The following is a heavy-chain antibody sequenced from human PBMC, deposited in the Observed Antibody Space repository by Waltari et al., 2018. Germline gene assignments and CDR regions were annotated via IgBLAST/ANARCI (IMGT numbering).Heavy chain of an antibody. Sequence: QVQLVQSGAEVKKPGASVKVSCKASGYTFTGYYMHWVRQAPGQGLEWMVRINPNSGGTNYAQKFQGRVTMTRATSISTAYMELSRLRSDDTAVYYCARLGIAAAGTGWFDPWGQGTLVTVSS. CDR2: INPNSGGT. CDR3: ARLGIAAAGTGWFDP. CDR1: GYTFTGYY. D-gene: IGHD6-13*01. J-gene: IGHJ5*02. V-gene: IGHV1-2*06.